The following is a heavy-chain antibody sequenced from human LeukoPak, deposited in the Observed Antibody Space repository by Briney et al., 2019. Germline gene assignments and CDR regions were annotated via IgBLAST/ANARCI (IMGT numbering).Heavy chain of an antibody. D-gene: IGHD3-16*01. CDR1: GFTFTTYW. Sequence: PGGSLRLSCAASGFTFTTYWMSWVRQAPGKGLEWVANIKEDGSVRYYVDSVKGRFTISRDNAKNSLYLRMNSLRAEDTAVYYCARDLDGVQAFDIWGQGTMVTVSS. J-gene: IGHJ3*02. V-gene: IGHV3-7*01. CDR2: IKEDGSVR. CDR3: ARDLDGVQAFDI.